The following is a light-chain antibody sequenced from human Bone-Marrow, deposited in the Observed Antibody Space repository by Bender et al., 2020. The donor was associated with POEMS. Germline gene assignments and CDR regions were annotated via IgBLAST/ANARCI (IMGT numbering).Light chain of an antibody. CDR3: QVWDSSSDHWV. CDR1: NIGNKA. J-gene: IGLJ3*02. V-gene: IGLV3-21*02. Sequence: SYVLTQPPSVSVAPGQTASIACGGNNIGNKAVHWYQQRPGQAPVLVVYDDSDRPSGIPERFSGSNSGNTATLTISRVEAGDEADYFCQVWDSSSDHWVFGGGTKLTVL. CDR2: DDS.